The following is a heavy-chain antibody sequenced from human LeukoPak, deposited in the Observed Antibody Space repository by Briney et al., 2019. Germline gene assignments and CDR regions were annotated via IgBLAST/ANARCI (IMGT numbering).Heavy chain of an antibody. CDR2: IYYSGST. V-gene: IGHV4-39*07. Sequence: SETLSLTCTVSGGSISSSSHYWGWIRQPPGKGLEWIGSIYYSGSTYCNPSLKSRVTISVDTSKNQFSLKLSSVTAADTAVYYCARDSRIDCGDLWDYWGQGTLVTVSS. CDR1: GGSISSSSHY. D-gene: IGHD4-17*01. J-gene: IGHJ4*02. CDR3: ARDSRIDCGDLWDY.